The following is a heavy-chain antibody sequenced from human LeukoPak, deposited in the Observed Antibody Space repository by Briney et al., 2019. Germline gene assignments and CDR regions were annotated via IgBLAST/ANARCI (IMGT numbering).Heavy chain of an antibody. V-gene: IGHV4-59*01. CDR1: GGSISSYY. CDR2: IYYSGST. Sequence: ASETLSLTCTVSGGSISSYYWSWIRQPPGKGLEWIGYIYYSGSTNYNPSLKSRVTISVDTSKNQFPLKLSSVTAADTAVYYRARIPRLGYCSSTSCRPYYYYYMDVWGKGTTVTVSS. D-gene: IGHD2-2*01. J-gene: IGHJ6*03. CDR3: ARIPRLGYCSSTSCRPYYYYYMDV.